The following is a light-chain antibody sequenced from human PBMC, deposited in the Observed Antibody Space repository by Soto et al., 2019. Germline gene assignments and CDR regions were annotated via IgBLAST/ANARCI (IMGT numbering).Light chain of an antibody. CDR1: QSVSSN. CDR3: QQFHISRT. Sequence: LVMTQSPATLSLSPGESVTLSCSASQSVSSNLAWHQQKPGXAPRILMYDASTRATGISARFSGSASGTEFTLTITGLEPEDFAVYYCQQFHISRTFGQGTKV. J-gene: IGKJ1*01. CDR2: DAS. V-gene: IGKV3-15*01.